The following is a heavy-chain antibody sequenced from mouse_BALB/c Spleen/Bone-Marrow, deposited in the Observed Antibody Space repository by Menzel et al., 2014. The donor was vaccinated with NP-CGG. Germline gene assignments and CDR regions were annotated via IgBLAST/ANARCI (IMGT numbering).Heavy chain of an antibody. J-gene: IGHJ4*01. V-gene: IGHV2-4-1*01. CDR2: IWSGGIT. CDR1: GFSLTSYG. D-gene: IGHD4-1*01. CDR3: ASNWDYAMDY. Sequence: VQEVESAPGLVQLSQSLSITCTVSGFSLTSYGVHWARQSPGKGLEWLGAIWSGGITDYKAAFISRLSISKDNSKSQVSFKMNSLQADDTAIYYCASNWDYAMDYWGQGTSVTGSS.